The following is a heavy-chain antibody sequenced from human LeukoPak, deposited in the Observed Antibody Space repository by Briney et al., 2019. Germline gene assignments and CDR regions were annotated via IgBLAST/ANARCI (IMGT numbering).Heavy chain of an antibody. CDR3: ARDNGDYGGTFDI. V-gene: IGHV3-30-3*01. D-gene: IGHD4-17*01. J-gene: IGHJ3*02. CDR1: GFTFSRYV. Sequence: SGGSLRLSCAASGFTFSRYVMHWVHQAPGKGLEWVAVMSYDGNNKYYTDSVKGRFTISRDNSKNTLYLQMNSLRPEDTAVYYCARDNGDYGGTFDIWGQGTKVTVSS. CDR2: MSYDGNNK.